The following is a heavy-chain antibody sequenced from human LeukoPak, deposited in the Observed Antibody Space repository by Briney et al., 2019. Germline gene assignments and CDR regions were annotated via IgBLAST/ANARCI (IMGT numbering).Heavy chain of an antibody. D-gene: IGHD3-22*01. CDR2: IIPIFGTA. CDR1: GGTFSSYA. J-gene: IGHJ5*02. Sequence: SVKVSCKASGGTFSSYAISWVRQAPGQGLEWMGGIIPIFGTANYAQKFQGRVTITADESTSTAYMELSSLRSEDTAVYYCASSKYYYDSSGYFGLWGQGTLVTVSS. CDR3: ASSKYYYDSSGYFGL. V-gene: IGHV1-69*13.